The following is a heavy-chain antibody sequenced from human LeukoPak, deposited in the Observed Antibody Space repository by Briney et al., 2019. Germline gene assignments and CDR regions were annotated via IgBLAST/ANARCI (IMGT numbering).Heavy chain of an antibody. CDR2: IYYSGST. J-gene: IGHJ3*02. CDR3: ARPHAYGDPFDAFDI. V-gene: IGHV4-39*01. CDR1: GGSISSSSYY. D-gene: IGHD4-17*01. Sequence: SETLSLTCTVSGGSISSSSYYWGWIRQPPGKGLEWIGSIYYSGSTYYNPSLKSRVTISVDTSKNQFSLKLSSVTAADTAVYYCARPHAYGDPFDAFDIWGQGTMVTVSS.